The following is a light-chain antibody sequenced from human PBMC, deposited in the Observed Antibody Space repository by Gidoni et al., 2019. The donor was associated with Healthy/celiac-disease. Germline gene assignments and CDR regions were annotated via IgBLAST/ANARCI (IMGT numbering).Light chain of an antibody. CDR1: QSISSY. J-gene: IGKJ1*01. Sequence: DIQMTQFPSSLSASVGDRVTITCRASQSISSYLNWYQQKPGKAPNLLIYAASSLQSGVPSRFSGSGSGTDFTLTISSLQPEDFATYYCQQSDSTPQTFXQXTKVEIK. CDR3: QQSDSTPQT. CDR2: AAS. V-gene: IGKV1-39*01.